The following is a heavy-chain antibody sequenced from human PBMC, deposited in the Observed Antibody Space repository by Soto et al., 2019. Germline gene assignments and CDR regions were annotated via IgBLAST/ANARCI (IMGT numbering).Heavy chain of an antibody. V-gene: IGHV3-21*02. D-gene: IGHD1-1*01. CDR3: ARTWIRFGPNEY. CDR2: ISGSSGNI. J-gene: IGHJ4*02. CDR1: GFAFNSYG. Sequence: EVQLVESGGGLVKPGGSLRLSCEAAGFAFNSYGINWVRQAPGKGLEWFSFISGSSGNIYYGDSVRGRFTISRDNAKKSVYLQMNSLRVEDTAIYYCARTWIRFGPNEYWGQGAPVTVSS.